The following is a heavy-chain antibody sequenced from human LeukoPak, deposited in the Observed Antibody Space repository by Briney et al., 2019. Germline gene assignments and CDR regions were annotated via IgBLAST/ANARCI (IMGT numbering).Heavy chain of an antibody. CDR1: GFTFDDYA. CDR3: AKDIGRSGYDLAFDY. V-gene: IGHV3-43*02. CDR2: ISGDGGST. D-gene: IGHD5-12*01. Sequence: GGSLRLSCAASGFTFDDYAMHWVRQAPGKGLEWVSRISGDGGSTYYADSVKGRFTISRDNSKNSLYLQMNSLRTEDTALYYCAKDIGRSGYDLAFDYWGQGTLVTVSS. J-gene: IGHJ4*02.